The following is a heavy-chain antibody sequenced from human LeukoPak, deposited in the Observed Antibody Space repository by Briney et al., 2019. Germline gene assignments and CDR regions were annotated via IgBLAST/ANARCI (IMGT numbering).Heavy chain of an antibody. V-gene: IGHV1-46*01. Sequence: GASVKVSCKASGYTFTSYYMHWVRQAPGQGLEWMGIINPSGGSTSYAQKFQGRVTMTRDTSTSTVYMELSSLRSEDTAVYYCARGGLVLLWFGELGIDWFDPWGQRTLVTVSS. CDR1: GYTFTSYY. D-gene: IGHD3-10*01. CDR3: ARGGLVLLWFGELGIDWFDP. CDR2: INPSGGST. J-gene: IGHJ5*02.